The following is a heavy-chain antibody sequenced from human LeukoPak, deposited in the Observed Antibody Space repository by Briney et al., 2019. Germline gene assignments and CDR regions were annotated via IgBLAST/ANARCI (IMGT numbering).Heavy chain of an antibody. J-gene: IGHJ3*02. CDR3: AKDPIVVVPAAIDAFDI. D-gene: IGHD2-2*01. Sequence: GGSLRLSCAASGFTFSSYAMSWFRQAPGKGLEWVSAISGSGGSTYYADSVKGRFTISRDNSKNTLYLQMNSLRAEDTAVYYCAKDPIVVVPAAIDAFDIWGQGTMVTVSS. CDR2: ISGSGGST. V-gene: IGHV3-23*01. CDR1: GFTFSSYA.